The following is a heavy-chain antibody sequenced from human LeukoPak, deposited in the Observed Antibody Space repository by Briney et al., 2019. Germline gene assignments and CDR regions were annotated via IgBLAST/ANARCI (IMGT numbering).Heavy chain of an antibody. CDR2: IYPGDSDT. CDR1: GYSFTSYW. CDR3: ARLLCSTSCYGGWFDP. D-gene: IGHD2-2*01. V-gene: IGHV5-51*01. Sequence: GESLKISCKGSGYSFTSYWIGWVRQMPGKGLEWMGIIYPGDSDTRYSPSFQGQVTISADKSISTAYLQWSSLKASDTAMYYCARLLCSTSCYGGWFDPWGQGTLVTVSS. J-gene: IGHJ5*02.